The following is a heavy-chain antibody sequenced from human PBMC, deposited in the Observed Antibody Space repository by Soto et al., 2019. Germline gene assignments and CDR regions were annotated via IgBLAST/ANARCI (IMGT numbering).Heavy chain of an antibody. J-gene: IGHJ4*02. CDR2: ISGSGGST. CDR1: GFTFSSYA. D-gene: IGHD5-12*01. Sequence: GGSLRLSCAASGFTFSSYAMSWVRQAPGKGLEWVSAISGSGGSTYYADSVKGRFTISRDNSKNTLYLQMNSLRAEDTAVYYCAKGVSGYSGWEGFDYWGQGTLVTVSS. V-gene: IGHV3-23*01. CDR3: AKGVSGYSGWEGFDY.